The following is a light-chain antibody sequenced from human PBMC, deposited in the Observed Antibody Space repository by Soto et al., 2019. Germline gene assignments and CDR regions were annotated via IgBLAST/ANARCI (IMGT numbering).Light chain of an antibody. CDR1: SSDVGGYNY. CDR3: CSYAGSNNYV. V-gene: IGLV2-8*01. Sequence: QSVLTQPPSASGSPGQSVTISCTGTSSDVGGYNYVSWYQQHPGKAPKLMLYEVSKRPSGVPDRFSGSKSGNTASLTVSGLQAEDEADYYCCSYAGSNNYVFGPGTKVTVL. CDR2: EVS. J-gene: IGLJ1*01.